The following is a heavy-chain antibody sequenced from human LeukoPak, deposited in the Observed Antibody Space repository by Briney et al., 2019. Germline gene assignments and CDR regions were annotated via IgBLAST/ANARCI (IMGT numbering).Heavy chain of an antibody. V-gene: IGHV4-34*01. D-gene: IGHD3-10*01. J-gene: IGHJ5*02. CDR3: ARHRKYYYGSGSPNWFDP. CDR2: INHSGST. CDR1: GGSFSGYY. Sequence: SETLSLTCAVYGGSFSGYYWSWIRQPPGKGLEWIGEINHSGSTNYNPSLKSRVTISVDTSKNQFSLKLSSVTAADTAMYYCARHRKYYYGSGSPNWFDPWGQGTLVTVSS.